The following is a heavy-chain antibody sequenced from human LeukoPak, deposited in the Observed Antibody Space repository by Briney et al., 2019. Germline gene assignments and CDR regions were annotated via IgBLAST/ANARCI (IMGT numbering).Heavy chain of an antibody. D-gene: IGHD5-18*01. CDR2: ISGSGGST. CDR3: ARERGYNYGYSGY. CDR1: GFTFSSYA. V-gene: IGHV3-23*01. J-gene: IGHJ4*02. Sequence: GGSLRLSCAASGFTFSSYAMSWVRQAPGKGLEWVSAISGSGGSTYYADSVKGRFTISRDNSKNTLYLQMNSLRDEDTAVYYCARERGYNYGYSGYWGQGTLVTVSS.